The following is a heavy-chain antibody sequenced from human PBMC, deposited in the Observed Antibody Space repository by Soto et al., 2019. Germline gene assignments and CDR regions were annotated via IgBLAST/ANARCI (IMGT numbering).Heavy chain of an antibody. CDR3: ARGGVSSIVVVPAAMRHYYYYMDV. CDR1: GYTFTGYY. D-gene: IGHD2-2*01. Sequence: ASVKVSCNASGYTFTGYYMHWVRQAPGQGLEWMGWINPNSGGTNYAQKFQGWVTMTRDTSISTAYMELSRLRSDDTAVYYCARGGVSSIVVVPAAMRHYYYYMDVWGKGTTVTVSS. CDR2: INPNSGGT. V-gene: IGHV1-2*04. J-gene: IGHJ6*03.